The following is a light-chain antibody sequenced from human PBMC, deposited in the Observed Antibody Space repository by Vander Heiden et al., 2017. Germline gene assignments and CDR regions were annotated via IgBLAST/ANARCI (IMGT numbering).Light chain of an antibody. CDR2: GAS. J-gene: IGKJ3*01. CDR1: QSISSH. CDR3: QQSFRSPPT. V-gene: IGKV1-39*01. Sequence: DIQMTQSPSSLSASVGDRVTITCRASQSISSHLNWYQQKPGKAPKLLMYGASSLQSGVPSRFSGSGSGTEFTLTISSLQPVDFATYYCQQSFRSPPTFGPGTKVDIK.